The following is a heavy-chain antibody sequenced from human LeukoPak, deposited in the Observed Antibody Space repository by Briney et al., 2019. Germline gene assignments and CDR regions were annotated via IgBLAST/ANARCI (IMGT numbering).Heavy chain of an antibody. CDR1: GYTFTGYY. D-gene: IGHD1-26*01. V-gene: IGHV1-2*02. CDR3: ARDIWELPRHDAFDI. CDR2: INPNSGGT. J-gene: IGHJ3*02. Sequence: ASVTVSCKASGYTFTGYYMHWVRQAPGQGLEWMGWINPNSGGTNYAQKFQGRVTMTRDTSISTAYMELSRLRSDDTAVYYCARDIWELPRHDAFDIWGQGTMVTVSS.